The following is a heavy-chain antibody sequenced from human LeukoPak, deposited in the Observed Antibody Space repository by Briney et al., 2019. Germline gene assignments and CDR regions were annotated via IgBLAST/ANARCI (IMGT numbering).Heavy chain of an antibody. Sequence: GGSLRLSRAASGFTFNNYWMNWVRQTPGKGLEWVANIKDDGSEKYYLDSVKGRFTISRDNAKNSLYLQMNGLRAEDTAVYYCARVAWPYYFDSWGQGTLVTVSS. CDR3: ARVAWPYYFDS. CDR1: GFTFNNYW. V-gene: IGHV3-7*01. CDR2: IKDDGSEK. J-gene: IGHJ4*02.